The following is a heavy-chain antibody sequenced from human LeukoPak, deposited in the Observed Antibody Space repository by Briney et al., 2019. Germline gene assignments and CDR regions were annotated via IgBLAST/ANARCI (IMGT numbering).Heavy chain of an antibody. J-gene: IGHJ6*03. Sequence: GGSLRLSCAASGFTFSSYSMNWVRQAPGKGLEWVSSISSSSSYIYYADSVKGRFTISRDNSKNSLYLQMNSLRTEDTALYYCAKDGHKRYNWNYSLWGVTPRYNYYMDVWGKGTTVTVSS. D-gene: IGHD1-7*01. CDR2: ISSSSSYI. CDR3: AKDGHKRYNWNYSLWGVTPRYNYYMDV. V-gene: IGHV3-21*04. CDR1: GFTFSSYS.